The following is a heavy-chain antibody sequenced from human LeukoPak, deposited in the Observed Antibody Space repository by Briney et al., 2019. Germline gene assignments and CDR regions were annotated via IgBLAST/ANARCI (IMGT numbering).Heavy chain of an antibody. CDR1: GFTFSSYW. J-gene: IGHJ4*02. D-gene: IGHD1-26*01. CDR3: AKVGAWELQRVFEN. Sequence: GGSLRLSCEVSGFTFSSYWMTWARHIPGKGLEWVANINRDGSEQHYVESVKGRFTISRDNGRNSLFLQMDSLRVDDTAVYYCAKVGAWELQRVFENWGQGTLVTVSS. V-gene: IGHV3-7*01. CDR2: INRDGSEQ.